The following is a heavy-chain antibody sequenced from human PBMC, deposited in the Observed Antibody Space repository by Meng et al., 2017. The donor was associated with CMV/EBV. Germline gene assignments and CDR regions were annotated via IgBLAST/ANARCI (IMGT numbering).Heavy chain of an antibody. V-gene: IGHV4-39*07. CDR2: IDYSGST. J-gene: IGHJ4*02. CDR1: GGSISSSSYY. CDR3: AGEDVPYCSSWYYFDY. D-gene: IGHD6-13*01. Sequence: SETLSLTCTVAGGSISSSSYYWGWIRQPPGRGLEWIGSIDYSGSTYDNPSLKSRVTISVDTSKNQFSLKLSSVTAADTAVYYCAGEDVPYCSSWYYFDYWGQGTLVTVSS.